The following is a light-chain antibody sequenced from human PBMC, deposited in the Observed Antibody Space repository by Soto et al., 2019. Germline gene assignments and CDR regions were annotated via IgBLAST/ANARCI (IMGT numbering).Light chain of an antibody. CDR2: DAS. J-gene: IGKJ4*01. CDR1: QDISNH. Sequence: DLQMTQSPSPLSAAVGDRVTITCQASQDISNHLNWYQQKPGKAPNLLIYDASNLETGVPSRFSGSGFGTDFTFTITSLQPEDIATYYCQQYENLPLTFGGGTKVEIK. V-gene: IGKV1-33*01. CDR3: QQYENLPLT.